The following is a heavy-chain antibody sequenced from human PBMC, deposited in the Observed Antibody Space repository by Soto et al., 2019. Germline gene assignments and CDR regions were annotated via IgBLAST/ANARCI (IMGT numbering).Heavy chain of an antibody. CDR2: INPATGAA. V-gene: IGHV1-2*02. J-gene: IGHJ3*02. D-gene: IGHD3-3*01. Sequence: QLHLVQSGAVVKKPGASVTASCSASGYPVTAYYMHWVRQAPGRELEWMGGINPATGAAKYTQTFQGRVTMTRDTSTSTGFMELSGLTSEDTAVFYWARGGGVGVAGSAAFDMWGQGTLVTVSS. CDR1: GYPVTAYY. CDR3: ARGGGVGVAGSAAFDM.